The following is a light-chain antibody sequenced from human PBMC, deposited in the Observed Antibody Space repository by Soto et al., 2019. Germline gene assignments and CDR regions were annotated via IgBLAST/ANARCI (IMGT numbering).Light chain of an antibody. Sequence: EIVMTQSPATLSVSPGETATLSCRASQSVSYNLAWYQQKPGQGPRLLIYGAFTRATGIPARFIGSGSGTEFTLTTSSLPSEDFAVCYCQQYKNWPPLTFGGGTKVEIK. CDR3: QQYKNWPPLT. CDR2: GAF. CDR1: QSVSYN. V-gene: IGKV3-15*01. J-gene: IGKJ4*01.